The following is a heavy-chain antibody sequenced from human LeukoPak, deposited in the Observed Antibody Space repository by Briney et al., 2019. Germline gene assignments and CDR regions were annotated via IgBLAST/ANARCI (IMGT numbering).Heavy chain of an antibody. CDR1: GGSISSGTYY. Sequence: SQTLSLTCTVSGGSISSGTYYWSWIRQPAGKGLEWIGRIYTSGSTNYNPSFKSRVTMSVDTSKNQFSLKLSSVTAADTAVYYCARLVVVAATPVEDYWGQGTLVTVSS. CDR3: ARLVVVAATPVEDY. CDR2: IYTSGST. D-gene: IGHD2-15*01. J-gene: IGHJ4*02. V-gene: IGHV4-61*02.